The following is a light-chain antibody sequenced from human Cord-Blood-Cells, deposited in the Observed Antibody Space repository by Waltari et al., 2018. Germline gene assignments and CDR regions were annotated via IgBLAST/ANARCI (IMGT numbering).Light chain of an antibody. CDR2: EVS. CDR1: SSAVGGYNY. CDR3: SSYAGSNNLV. V-gene: IGLV2-8*01. J-gene: IGLJ2*01. Sequence: QSALTQPPSASGSPGQSVTISCTGTSSAVGGYNYVSLYQQPPGKAPKLMIDEVSKRPSGVPDRFSGSKSGNTASLTVSGLQAEDEADYYCSSYAGSNNLVFGGGTKLTVL.